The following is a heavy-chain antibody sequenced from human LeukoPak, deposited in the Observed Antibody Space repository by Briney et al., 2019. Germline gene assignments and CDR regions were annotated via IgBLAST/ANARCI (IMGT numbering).Heavy chain of an antibody. CDR2: INWNGGST. Sequence: GGSLRLSCEASGFIFSTYAMSWVRQAPGKGLEWVSGINWNGGSTGYADSVEGRFTISRDNAKNSLYLQMNSLRAEDTALYHCARVGSGSYGNFDYWGQGTLVTVSS. V-gene: IGHV3-20*01. J-gene: IGHJ4*02. D-gene: IGHD1-26*01. CDR1: GFIFSTYA. CDR3: ARVGSGSYGNFDY.